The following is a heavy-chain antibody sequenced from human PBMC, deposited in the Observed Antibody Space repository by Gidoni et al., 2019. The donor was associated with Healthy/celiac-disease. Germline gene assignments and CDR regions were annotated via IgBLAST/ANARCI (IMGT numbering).Heavy chain of an antibody. CDR3: AREGSLELYYYGMDV. Sequence: VQLVESGGGVVRPGGSLRLSCAASGFPFDDYGMSWVRQAPGKGLEWVSGINWNGGRTGYADSGKGRFTISRDNAKNSLYLQMNSLRAEDTALYHCAREGSLELYYYGMDVWGQGTTVTVSS. CDR2: INWNGGRT. D-gene: IGHD1-7*01. V-gene: IGHV3-20*01. J-gene: IGHJ6*02. CDR1: GFPFDDYG.